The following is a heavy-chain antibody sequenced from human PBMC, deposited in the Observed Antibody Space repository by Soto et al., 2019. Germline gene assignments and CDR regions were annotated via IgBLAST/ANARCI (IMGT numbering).Heavy chain of an antibody. V-gene: IGHV3-33*01. CDR3: ARGSYGRKSPLDY. CDR1: GFTFSSYG. Sequence: GGSLRLSCAASGFTFSSYGMYWVRQAPSKGLEWVAVIWYDGSNKYYADSVKGRFTISRDNSKNTLYLQMNSLRAEDTAVYYCARGSYGRKSPLDYWGQGTLVTVSS. J-gene: IGHJ4*02. CDR2: IWYDGSNK. D-gene: IGHD5-18*01.